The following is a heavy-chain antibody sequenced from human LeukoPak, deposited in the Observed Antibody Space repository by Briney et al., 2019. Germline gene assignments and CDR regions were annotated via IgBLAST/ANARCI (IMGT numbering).Heavy chain of an antibody. CDR3: AKDWLGLDHCSSTSCLPSYFDY. V-gene: IGHV3-30*02. D-gene: IGHD2-2*01. J-gene: IGHJ4*02. CDR1: EFTFDNYA. CDR2: IRYDGSNK. Sequence: PGGSLRLSCAASEFTFDNYAMSWVRQAPGKGLEWVAFIRYDGSNKYYADSVKGRFTISRDNSKNTLYLQMNSLRAEDTAVYYCAKDWLGLDHCSSTSCLPSYFDYWGQGTLVTVSS.